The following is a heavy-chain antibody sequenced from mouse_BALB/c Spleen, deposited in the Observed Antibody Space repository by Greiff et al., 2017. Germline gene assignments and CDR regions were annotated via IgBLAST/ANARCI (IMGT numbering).Heavy chain of an antibody. CDR2: IDPFNGGT. Sequence: EVQLQQSGPELMKPGASVKISCKASGYSFTSYYMHWVKQSHGKSLEWIGYIDPFNGGTSYNQKFKGKATLTVDKSSSTAYMHLSSLTSEDSAVYYCAPSRYGNYFAYWGQGTLVTVSA. J-gene: IGHJ3*01. D-gene: IGHD2-1*01. CDR3: APSRYGNYFAY. V-gene: IGHV1-28*01. CDR1: GYSFTSYY.